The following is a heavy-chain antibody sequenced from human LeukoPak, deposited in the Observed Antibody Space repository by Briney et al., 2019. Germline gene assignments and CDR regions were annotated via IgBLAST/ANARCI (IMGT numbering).Heavy chain of an antibody. D-gene: IGHD5-18*01. CDR3: ARGGAYSYTY. V-gene: IGHV3-30-3*01. Sequence: GGSLRLSCAASGFTFSSYAMHWVRQAPGKGLEWVAVISYDGSNKYYADSVKGRFTISRDNSKNTLYLQMNSLRAEDTAVYYCARGGAYSYTYWGQGTLVIVSS. CDR2: ISYDGSNK. J-gene: IGHJ4*02. CDR1: GFTFSSYA.